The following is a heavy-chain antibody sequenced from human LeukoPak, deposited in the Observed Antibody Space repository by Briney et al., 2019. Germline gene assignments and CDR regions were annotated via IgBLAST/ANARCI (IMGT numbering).Heavy chain of an antibody. D-gene: IGHD3-22*01. V-gene: IGHV1-46*01. Sequence: ASVKVSCKASGYTFTSYYMHWARQAPGQGLEWMGIINPSGGSTSYAQKFQGRVTMTRDTSTSTVYMELSSLRSEDTAVYYCARHSSLNYYDQWGQGTLVTVSS. J-gene: IGHJ4*02. CDR3: ARHSSLNYYDQ. CDR1: GYTFTSYY. CDR2: INPSGGST.